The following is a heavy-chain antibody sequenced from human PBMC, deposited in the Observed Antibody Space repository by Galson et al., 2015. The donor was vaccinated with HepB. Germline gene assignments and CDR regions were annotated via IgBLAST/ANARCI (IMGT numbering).Heavy chain of an antibody. CDR2: MTRRSGNT. V-gene: IGHV1-8*01. CDR3: ARGGGYYDDSGYHIDAFDI. Sequence: SVKDSYKASGYTFTSHDINWVRQAPVQRLEWMVWMTRRSGNTGYSREFNGRVTVTRNTSISTAYMELSSLSSDDTAVYYCARGGGYYDDSGYHIDAFDIWGQGTMVSVSS. CDR1: GYTFTSHD. J-gene: IGHJ3*02. D-gene: IGHD3-22*01.